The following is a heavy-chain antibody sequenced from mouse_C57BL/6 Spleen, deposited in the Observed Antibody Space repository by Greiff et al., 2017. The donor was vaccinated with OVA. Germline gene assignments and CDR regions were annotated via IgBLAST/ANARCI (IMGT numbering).Heavy chain of an antibody. D-gene: IGHD3-2*02. V-gene: IGHV1-81*01. CDR1: GYTFTSYG. CDR3: ATAQATGDWFAY. Sequence: QVQLQQSGAELARPGASVKLSCKASGYTFTSYGISWVKQRPGQGLEWIGEIYPGSGNTYYNEKFKGKATLTADKSSSTAYMELRSLTSEDSAVYACATAQATGDWFAYWGQGTLVTVSA. J-gene: IGHJ3*01. CDR2: IYPGSGNT.